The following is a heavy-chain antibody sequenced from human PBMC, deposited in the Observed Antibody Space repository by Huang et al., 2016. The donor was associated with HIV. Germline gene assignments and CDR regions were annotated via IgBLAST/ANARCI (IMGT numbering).Heavy chain of an antibody. D-gene: IGHD3-22*01. Sequence: QVQLVQSGAEVKKPGASVKVSCKASGFNFNNYDFNWVRQASGQGLEWMGWMNPKRGNKGYAQKVQGRVTSTRNTSITTAYMELRSLRSEDTAVYYCARARGFLYDSTGYYSRYYFDSWGQGTLVTISS. V-gene: IGHV1-8*03. CDR3: ARARGFLYDSTGYYSRYYFDS. CDR2: MNPKRGNK. CDR1: GFNFNNYD. J-gene: IGHJ4*02.